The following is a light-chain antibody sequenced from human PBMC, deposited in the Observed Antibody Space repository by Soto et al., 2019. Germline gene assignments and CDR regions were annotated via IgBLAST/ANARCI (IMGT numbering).Light chain of an antibody. Sequence: EIVLTQSPGTLSSSPGERATLSCRASQSVTSGYLAWYQQKPGQAPRLLIYGASNRATGIPDRFSGSGSGTDFTLTISRLEPEDFAVYYCQQYGSSGTFGQGTKVDI. CDR2: GAS. CDR3: QQYGSSGT. CDR1: QSVTSGY. V-gene: IGKV3-20*01. J-gene: IGKJ1*01.